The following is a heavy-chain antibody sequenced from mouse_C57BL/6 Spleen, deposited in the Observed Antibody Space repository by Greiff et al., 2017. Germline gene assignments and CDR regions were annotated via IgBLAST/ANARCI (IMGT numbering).Heavy chain of an antibody. V-gene: IGHV1-61*01. J-gene: IGHJ2*01. D-gene: IGHD4-1*01. CDR1: GYTFTSYW. CDR2: IYPSDSET. Sequence: QVQLQQPGAELVRPGSSVKLSCKASGYTFTSYWMDWVKQRPGQGLEWIGNIYPSDSETHYNQKFKDKATLTVDKSSSTAYMQLSSLTSEDSAVYYCAREGLGRLADYWGQGTTLTVSS. CDR3: AREGLGRLADY.